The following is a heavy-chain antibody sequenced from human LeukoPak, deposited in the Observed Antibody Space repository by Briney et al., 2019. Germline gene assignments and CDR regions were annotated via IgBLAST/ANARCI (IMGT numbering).Heavy chain of an antibody. Sequence: SETLSLTCTVSGGSISSYYWSWIRQPPGKGLEWIGEINHSGSTNYNPSLKSRVTISVDTSKNQFSLKLSSVTAADTAVYYCARHDWGWGYQLPPRRAFDIWGQGTMVTVSS. D-gene: IGHD2-2*01. J-gene: IGHJ3*02. V-gene: IGHV4-34*01. CDR2: INHSGST. CDR1: GGSISSYY. CDR3: ARHDWGWGYQLPPRRAFDI.